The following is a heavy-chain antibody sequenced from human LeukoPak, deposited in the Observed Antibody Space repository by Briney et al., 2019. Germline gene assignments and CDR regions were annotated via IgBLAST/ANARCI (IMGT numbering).Heavy chain of an antibody. V-gene: IGHV4-34*01. CDR3: ARRSGDWAVNWFDP. D-gene: IGHD2-21*02. Sequence: SETLSLTCAVYGGSFSGYYWSWIRQPPGKGLEWIGSLYHTGSTYYSPSLKSRVSLFLDTSKSQFSLKVTSVTAADTAVYYCARRSGDWAVNWFDPWGQGTLVSVSS. CDR2: LYHTGST. CDR1: GGSFSGYY. J-gene: IGHJ5*02.